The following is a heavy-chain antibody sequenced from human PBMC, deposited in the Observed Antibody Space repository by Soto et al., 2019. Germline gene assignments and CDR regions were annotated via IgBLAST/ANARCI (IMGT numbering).Heavy chain of an antibody. Sequence: EVQLLESGGGLVQPGGSLRLSCVASGFTFSSYAMNWVRQAPGKGLEWVSVISGSGDSTYYADSVKGRFTISRDNSKNTLYLQMNSLRAEDTAVYYCARRERGWYFDRWGRGTLVTVSS. CDR3: ARRERGWYFDR. V-gene: IGHV3-23*01. J-gene: IGHJ2*01. CDR1: GFTFSSYA. CDR2: ISGSGDST.